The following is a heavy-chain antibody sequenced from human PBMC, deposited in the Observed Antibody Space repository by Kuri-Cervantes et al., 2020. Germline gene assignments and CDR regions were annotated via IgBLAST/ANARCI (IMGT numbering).Heavy chain of an antibody. CDR2: IWSDGDNK. CDR1: KFTFSNYD. Sequence: GESLKISCAASKFTFSNYDLNWVRQAPGKGLEWVAVIWSDGDNKYYVNSVTGRFTISRDNSKSTLYLEMNSLRAEDTGIYYCARDLIVATIFYHKYGMDVWGQGTTVTVSS. J-gene: IGHJ6*02. D-gene: IGHD5-12*01. CDR3: ARDLIVATIFYHKYGMDV. V-gene: IGHV3-33*08.